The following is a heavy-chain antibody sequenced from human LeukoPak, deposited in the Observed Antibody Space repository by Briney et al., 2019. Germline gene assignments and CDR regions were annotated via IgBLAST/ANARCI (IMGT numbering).Heavy chain of an antibody. CDR2: ISQSGGRST. J-gene: IGHJ5*02. CDR3: ARDLGCSTSSCRYNWFDP. D-gene: IGHD2-2*01. V-gene: IGHV3-23*01. Sequence: GGSLRLSCAASGFTFSNYAMTWVRQAPGEGLEWVAFISQSGGRSTDYADSLRGRFTISRDNSEETLYLQMNSLRAEDTAVYHCARDLGCSTSSCRYNWFDPWGQGTLVTVSS. CDR1: GFTFSNYA.